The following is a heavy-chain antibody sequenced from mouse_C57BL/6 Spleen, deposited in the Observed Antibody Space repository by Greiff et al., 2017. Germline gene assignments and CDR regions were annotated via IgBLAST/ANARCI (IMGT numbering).Heavy chain of an antibody. Sequence: EVKVVESGGDLEKPGGSLKLSCAASGFTFSSYGMSWVRQTPDKRLEWVATISSGGSYTYYPDSVKGRFTISRDKAKNTLYLQMSSLKSEDTAIYYCARRGDYDYFDYWGQGTTLTVSS. D-gene: IGHD2-4*01. CDR1: GFTFSSYG. CDR3: ARRGDYDYFDY. V-gene: IGHV5-6*02. J-gene: IGHJ2*01. CDR2: ISSGGSYT.